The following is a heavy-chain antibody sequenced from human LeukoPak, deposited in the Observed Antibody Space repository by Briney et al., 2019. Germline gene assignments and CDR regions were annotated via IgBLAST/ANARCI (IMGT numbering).Heavy chain of an antibody. D-gene: IGHD6-13*01. CDR1: GFTFSSYA. J-gene: IGHJ4*02. V-gene: IGHV3-64*01. CDR2: ISSNGGST. CDR3: ARVIAAAGTLDY. Sequence: GGSLRLSCAASGFTFSSYAMHWVRQAPGKGLEYVSAISSNGGSTYYANSVKGRFTISRDNSKNTLYLQMGSLRAEDMAVYYCARVIAAAGTLDYWGQGTLVTVSS.